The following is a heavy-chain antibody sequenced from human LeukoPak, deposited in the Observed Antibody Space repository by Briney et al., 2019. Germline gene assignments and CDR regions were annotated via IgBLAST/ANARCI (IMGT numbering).Heavy chain of an antibody. CDR3: ARDFEEGILTGYFPTGSAFDI. CDR1: GFTFSSYA. V-gene: IGHV3-30*04. CDR2: ISYDGSNK. Sequence: GRSLRLSCAASGFTFSSYAMHWVRQAPGKGLEWVAVISYDGSNKYYADSVKGRFTISRDNSKNTLYLQMNSLRAEDTAVYYCARDFEEGILTGYFPTGSAFDIWGQGTMVTVSS. D-gene: IGHD3-9*01. J-gene: IGHJ3*02.